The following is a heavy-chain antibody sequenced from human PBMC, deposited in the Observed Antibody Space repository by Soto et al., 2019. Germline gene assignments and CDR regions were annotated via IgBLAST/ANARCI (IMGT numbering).Heavy chain of an antibody. CDR2: INSGSTAV. J-gene: IGHJ4*02. D-gene: IGHD1-26*01. CDR3: ASSASPDAY. Sequence: GGSLRLSCVASGFTFGAFAMTWVRQAPGKGLEWISYINSGSTAVFYADSVKGRFTISRDNAKNSLYLQMNSLRAEDTAVYYCASSASPDAYWGQGTLVTVSS. CDR1: GFTFGAFA. V-gene: IGHV3-48*01.